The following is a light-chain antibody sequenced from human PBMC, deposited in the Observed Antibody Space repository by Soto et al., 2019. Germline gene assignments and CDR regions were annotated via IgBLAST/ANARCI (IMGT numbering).Light chain of an antibody. V-gene: IGLV2-14*03. Sequence: QSVLTQPASVSGSPGQSIAISCTGTSSDVGSYDFVSWYQQHPGKVPKLMIYDVNNRPSGVSDRFSGSKSGNTASLTISGLPAEDEADYYCTSFTTRSTHVFGTGTKVTVL. CDR3: TSFTTRSTHV. CDR1: SSDVGSYDF. CDR2: DVN. J-gene: IGLJ1*01.